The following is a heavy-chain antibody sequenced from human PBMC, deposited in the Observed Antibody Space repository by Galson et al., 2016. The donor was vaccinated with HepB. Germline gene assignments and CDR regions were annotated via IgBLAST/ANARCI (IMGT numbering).Heavy chain of an antibody. D-gene: IGHD3-10*01. CDR2: MNPNSGNT. CDR3: ARTLVRGVFGKDV. V-gene: IGHV1-8*01. CDR1: GYTFTSYD. J-gene: IGHJ6*02. Sequence: CKASGYTFTSYDLNWVRQAPGQGLECMGWMNPNSGNTGYAPKFQGRVTMTWDTSISTAYVELSSLTSEDTAVYYCARTLVRGVFGKDVWGQGTTVTVSS.